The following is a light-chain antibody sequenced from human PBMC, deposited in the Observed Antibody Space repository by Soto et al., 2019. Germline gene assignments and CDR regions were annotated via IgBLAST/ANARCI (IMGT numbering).Light chain of an antibody. CDR2: AAS. J-gene: IGKJ1*01. CDR1: QGIISY. CDR3: QQYYSYPRT. V-gene: IGKV1-8*01. Sequence: AIRMTQSPSSLSASPGDRVTITCRASQGIISYLAWYQQKPAKAPKLLIYAASTLQIGVPSRFSGSGSGTDFTLTISCLQSEDFATYYCQQYYSYPRTFGQGTKVEIK.